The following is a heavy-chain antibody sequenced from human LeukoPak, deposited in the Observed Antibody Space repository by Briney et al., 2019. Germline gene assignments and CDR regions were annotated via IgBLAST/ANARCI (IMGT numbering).Heavy chain of an antibody. V-gene: IGHV3-23*01. CDR1: GFTFRSYA. D-gene: IGHD3-16*01. J-gene: IGHJ4*02. CDR3: ARGRGVLAQYLTRVYDY. Sequence: GGSLRLSCAASGFTFRSYAMSWGRQAPGKGLEWVSIISDSGEATYYADSVQGRFTISRDNSKNTLYLQMNSLRAEDTALYYCARGRGVLAQYLTRVYDYWGQGTLVTVSS. CDR2: ISDSGEAT.